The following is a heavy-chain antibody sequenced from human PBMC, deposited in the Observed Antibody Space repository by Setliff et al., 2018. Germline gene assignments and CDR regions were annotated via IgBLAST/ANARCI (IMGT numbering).Heavy chain of an antibody. V-gene: IGHV4-61*09. CDR1: GDSISSGSYY. D-gene: IGHD3-3*01. CDR2: FHTGGST. CDR3: ARHKAGITIFGVVINPDAFDI. J-gene: IGHJ3*02. Sequence: PSETLSLTCTVSGDSISSGSYYWTWIRQPAGKGLEWIGHFHTGGSTNYNRSLRSRVSISVDTSKNQFSLKLSSVTAADTAVYYCARHKAGITIFGVVINPDAFDIRGQGTMVTVSS.